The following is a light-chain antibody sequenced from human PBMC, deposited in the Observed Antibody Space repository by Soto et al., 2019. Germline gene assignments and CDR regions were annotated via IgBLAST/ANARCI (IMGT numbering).Light chain of an antibody. Sequence: QSALTQPASVSGSPGQSITISCTGTRGDVGGYNYVSWYQQHPGKAPKLLIYDVSNRPSMVSNRFSGSKSGNTASLTISGLQAEDEADYYCSSYTNTDALAFGGGTKVTVL. CDR3: SSYTNTDALA. J-gene: IGLJ3*02. CDR1: RGDVGGYNY. CDR2: DVS. V-gene: IGLV2-14*03.